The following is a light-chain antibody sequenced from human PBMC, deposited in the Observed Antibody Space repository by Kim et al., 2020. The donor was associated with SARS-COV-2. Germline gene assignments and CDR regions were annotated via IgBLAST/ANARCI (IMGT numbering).Light chain of an antibody. V-gene: IGLV2-14*03. CDR3: SSYIRSSVVV. CDR2: DVS. CDR1: NGDVGGYKS. Sequence: GEAITISCTGTNGDVGGYKSVSWYQQHPGKAPKLIIYDVSNRPSGVSNRFSGSKSGSTASLTISGLQTDDEGDYYCSSYIRSSVVVFGGGTKLTVL. J-gene: IGLJ2*01.